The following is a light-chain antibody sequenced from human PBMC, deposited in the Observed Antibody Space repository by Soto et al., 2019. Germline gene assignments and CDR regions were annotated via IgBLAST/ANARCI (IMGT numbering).Light chain of an antibody. V-gene: IGKV1-39*01. J-gene: IGKJ1*01. CDR1: QSISSW. CDR2: AAS. CDR3: QQSYSTPRK. Sequence: DIQRPQSPSTLSSAVGDIFPITCLASQSISSWLAWYQQKPGKAPKLLIFAASSLQSGVPSRFSGSGSGTDFTITIRSLQHEDFATYYCQQSYSTPRKCGKGTKGDIK.